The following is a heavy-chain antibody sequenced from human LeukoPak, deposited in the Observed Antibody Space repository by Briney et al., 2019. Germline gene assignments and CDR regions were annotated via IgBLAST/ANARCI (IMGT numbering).Heavy chain of an antibody. V-gene: IGHV4-59*01. CDR3: ARDKAPAGKRWFDP. Sequence: SETLSLTCTVSGDSISSYYWGWIRQPPGKGLEWIGYIYHSGDTNYSPSLKSRVTFSLDTSKNQSSLKLSSVTAADTATYYCARDKAPAGKRWFDPWGQGTLVTVSS. J-gene: IGHJ5*02. CDR2: IYHSGDT. D-gene: IGHD4-23*01. CDR1: GDSISSYY.